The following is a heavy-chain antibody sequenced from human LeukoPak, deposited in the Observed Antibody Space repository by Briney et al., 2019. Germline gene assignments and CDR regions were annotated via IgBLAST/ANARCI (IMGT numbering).Heavy chain of an antibody. D-gene: IGHD7-27*01. J-gene: IGHJ4*02. Sequence: ASVRVSCKASGYTFIDYYIHWLRQAPGQGLEWMGRINPNIPNTDDTDYAQNFQGRVTMTRDTSTSTAFMELSRLTSDDTAVYYCARDLPSTSNWELDYWGQGTLVTVSS. CDR1: GYTFIDYY. V-gene: IGHV1-2*06. CDR3: ARDLPSTSNWELDY. CDR2: INPNIPNTDDT.